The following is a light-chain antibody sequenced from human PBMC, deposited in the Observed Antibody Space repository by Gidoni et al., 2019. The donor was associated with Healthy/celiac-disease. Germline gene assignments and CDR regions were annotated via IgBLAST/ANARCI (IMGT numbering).Light chain of an antibody. V-gene: IGKV1-9*01. Sequence: DSQLTQSPSFLSASGGDRVTITCRASQGISSYLAWYQQKPGKAPKLLIYAASTLQSGVPSRFRGSGSGTEFTLTIRSLQPEDFATYYCQQLNSFTFGPGTKVDIK. CDR3: QQLNSFT. CDR1: QGISSY. CDR2: AAS. J-gene: IGKJ3*01.